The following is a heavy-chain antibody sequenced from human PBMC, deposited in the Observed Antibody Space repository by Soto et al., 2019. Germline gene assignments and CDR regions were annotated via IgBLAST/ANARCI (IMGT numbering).Heavy chain of an antibody. J-gene: IGHJ4*02. D-gene: IGHD6-19*01. CDR3: ARNPIAVAGTNGLIDY. Sequence: SETLSLTCAVSGCSISSGGYYWSWIRQHPGKGLEWIGYIYYSGSTYYNPSLKSRVTISVDTSKNQFSLKLSSVTAADTAVYYCARNPIAVAGTNGLIDYWGQGTLVTVSS. CDR1: GCSISSGGYY. CDR2: IYYSGST. V-gene: IGHV4-31*11.